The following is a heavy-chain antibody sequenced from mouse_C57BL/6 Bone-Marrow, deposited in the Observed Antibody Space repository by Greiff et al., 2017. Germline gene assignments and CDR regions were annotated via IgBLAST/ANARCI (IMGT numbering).Heavy chain of an antibody. CDR1: GFNIKDDY. CDR3: TTTDYGSSYYFDY. D-gene: IGHD1-1*01. CDR2: IDPENGDT. V-gene: IGHV14-4*01. J-gene: IGHJ2*01. Sequence: EVQLQQSGAELVRPGASVKLSCTASGFNIKDDYMHWVKQRPEQGLEWIGWIDPENGDTEYASKFQGKATITADTSSNTAYLQLSSLTSEDTAVYYCTTTDYGSSYYFDYWGQGTTLTVSS.